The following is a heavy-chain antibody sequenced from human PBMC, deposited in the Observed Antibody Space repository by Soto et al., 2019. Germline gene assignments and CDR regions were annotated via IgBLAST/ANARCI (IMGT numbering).Heavy chain of an antibody. CDR2: IYYSGST. CDR1: GGSISSYY. Sequence: SETLSLTCTVSGGSISSYYWSWIRQPPGKGLEWIGYIYYSGSTNYNPSLKSRVTISVDTSKNQFSLKLSSVTAADTAVYYCARSESIIAVAGNDAFDIWGQGTIVTVSS. V-gene: IGHV4-59*12. J-gene: IGHJ3*02. D-gene: IGHD6-19*01. CDR3: ARSESIIAVAGNDAFDI.